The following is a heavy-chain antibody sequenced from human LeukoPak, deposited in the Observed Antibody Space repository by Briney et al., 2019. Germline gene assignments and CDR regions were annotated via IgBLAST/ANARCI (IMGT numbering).Heavy chain of an antibody. D-gene: IGHD5-24*01. V-gene: IGHV4-39*01. J-gene: IGHJ4*02. CDR1: GGSISSITYY. CDR2: IYYSGSS. CDR3: ARLRDWVLDY. Sequence: SETLSLTCTVSGGSISSITYYWGWIRQPPGKGLESIGSIYYSGSSYYNPSLKSRVTISVDTSKNQFSLKLSSVTAADTAVYYCARLRDWVLDYWGQGTLVTVSS.